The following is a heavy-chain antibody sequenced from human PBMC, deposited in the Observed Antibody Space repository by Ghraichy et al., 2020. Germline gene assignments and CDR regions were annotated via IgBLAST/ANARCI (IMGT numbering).Heavy chain of an antibody. V-gene: IGHV2-5*02. D-gene: IGHD3-22*01. CDR2: IYWDGDK. CDR3: AHRQRDFYYDNSGNGPMVFDP. Sequence: SGPTLVKPTQTLTLTCNFSGFSLSTSGVGVGWIRQPPGKALEWLALIYWDGDKRYSPSLKSRLTITQDTSENQVVLRMTNMDPTDTATYYCAHRQRDFYYDNSGNGPMVFDPWGQGTLVTVSS. J-gene: IGHJ5*02. CDR1: GFSLSTSGVG.